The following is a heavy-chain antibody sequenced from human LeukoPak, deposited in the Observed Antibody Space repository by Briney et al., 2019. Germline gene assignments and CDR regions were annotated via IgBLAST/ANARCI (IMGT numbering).Heavy chain of an antibody. V-gene: IGHV4-59*08. J-gene: IGHJ3*02. CDR2: IYYSGST. Sequence: PSEALSLTCTVSGGSISSYYWSWIRQPPGKGLEWIGYIYYSGSTNYNPSLKSRVTISVDTSKNQFSLKLSSVTAADTAVYYCARKEQTGDPDVVFNIWGKGKRVTVSS. D-gene: IGHD7-27*01. CDR1: GGSISSYY. CDR3: ARKEQTGDPDVVFNI.